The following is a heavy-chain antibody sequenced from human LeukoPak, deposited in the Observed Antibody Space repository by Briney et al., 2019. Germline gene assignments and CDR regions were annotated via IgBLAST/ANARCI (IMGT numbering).Heavy chain of an antibody. CDR2: IYPGDSDT. J-gene: IGHJ5*02. D-gene: IGHD3-22*01. CDR1: GYSFTSYW. V-gene: IGHV5-51*01. Sequence: GESLKISCKGSGYSFTSYWIGWVRQMPGKGLEWMGIIYPGDSDTRYSPSFQGQVTITADKSISTAYLQWSSLKASDTAMYYCARQWDYYDSSGYGGHNWFDPWGQGTLVTVSS. CDR3: ARQWDYYDSSGYGGHNWFDP.